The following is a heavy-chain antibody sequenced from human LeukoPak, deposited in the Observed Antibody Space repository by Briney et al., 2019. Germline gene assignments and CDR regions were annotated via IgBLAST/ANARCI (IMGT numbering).Heavy chain of an antibody. CDR3: AREPTQPLRFGEFHPFDN. CDR2: TSYSGYP. D-gene: IGHD3-10*01. J-gene: IGHJ4*02. CDR1: GGSISSTEDH. V-gene: IGHV4-31*03. Sequence: SETLSPTCTVSGGSISSTEDHWTWIRQHPGKALEWIGYTSYSGYPDSNPSLKSRVTISLDTAKNQSSVKLSSVTAADTAMYYCAREPTQPLRFGEFHPFDNWGQGSLVTVSS.